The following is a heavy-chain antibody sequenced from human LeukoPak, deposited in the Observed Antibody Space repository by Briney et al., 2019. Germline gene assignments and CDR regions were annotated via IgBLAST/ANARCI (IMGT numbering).Heavy chain of an antibody. CDR1: GGSISSGGHY. J-gene: IGHJ6*03. CDR2: IYYSGST. V-gene: IGHV4-31*03. D-gene: IGHD3-16*01. CDR3: ARYAYSYYYYMDV. Sequence: PSETLSLTCTVSGGSISSGGHYWSWIRQHPGKGLEWIGYIYYSGSTYYNPSLKSRVTISVDTSKNQFSLKLSSVTAADTAVYYCARYAYSYYYYMDVWGKGTTVTVSS.